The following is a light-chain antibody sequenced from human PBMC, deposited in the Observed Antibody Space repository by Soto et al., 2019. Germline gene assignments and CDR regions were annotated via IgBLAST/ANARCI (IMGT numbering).Light chain of an antibody. Sequence: IQLTQSPSSLSASVGDRVTITCRASQGISSYLAWYQQKPGKAPKLLIYAASTLQSGVPSRFSGSGSGTDFTLIISSLQSEDFATYYCQQLNSFITFGQGTRLEIK. CDR1: QGISSY. CDR3: QQLNSFIT. V-gene: IGKV1-9*01. CDR2: AAS. J-gene: IGKJ5*01.